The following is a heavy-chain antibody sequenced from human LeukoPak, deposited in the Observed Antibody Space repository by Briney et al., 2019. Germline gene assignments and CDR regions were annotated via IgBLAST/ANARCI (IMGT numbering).Heavy chain of an antibody. V-gene: IGHV4-59*10. J-gene: IGHJ3*02. CDR1: GGSFSGYY. CDR3: ARKKGKWLYSLMGGDSDAFDI. Sequence: SETLSLTCAVYGGSFSGYYWSWIRQPAGKGLEWIGRIYTSGSTNYNPSLKSRVTMSVDTSKNQFSLKLSSVTAADTAVYYCARKKGKWLYSLMGGDSDAFDIWGQGTMVTVSS. CDR2: IYTSGST. D-gene: IGHD3-22*01.